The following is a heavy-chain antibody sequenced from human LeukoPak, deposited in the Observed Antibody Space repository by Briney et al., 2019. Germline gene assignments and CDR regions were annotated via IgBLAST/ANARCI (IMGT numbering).Heavy chain of an antibody. CDR3: AKGADYYYMDV. Sequence: SGGSLRLSCTVSGFTVSSNSMSWVRQAPGKGLEWVSAISYSGASTYYADSVKGRFTISRDNSKNTLYLQMNSLRAEDTAIYCCAKGADYYYMDVWGKGTTVTVSS. V-gene: IGHV3-23*01. J-gene: IGHJ6*03. CDR1: GFTVSSNS. CDR2: ISYSGAST.